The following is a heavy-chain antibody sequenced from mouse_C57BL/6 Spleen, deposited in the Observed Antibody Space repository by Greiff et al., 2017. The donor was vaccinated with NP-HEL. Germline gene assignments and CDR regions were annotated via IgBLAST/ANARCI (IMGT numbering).Heavy chain of an antibody. CDR3: ARELGRRYFDV. CDR1: GYAFSSSW. J-gene: IGHJ1*03. CDR2: IYPGDGDT. V-gene: IGHV1-82*01. Sequence: QVQLQQSGPELVKPGASVKISCKASGYAFSSSWMNWVKQRPGKGLEWIGRIYPGDGDTNYNGKFKGKATLTADKSSSTAYMQLSSLTSEDSAVYFCARELGRRYFDVWGTGTTVTVSS. D-gene: IGHD4-1*01.